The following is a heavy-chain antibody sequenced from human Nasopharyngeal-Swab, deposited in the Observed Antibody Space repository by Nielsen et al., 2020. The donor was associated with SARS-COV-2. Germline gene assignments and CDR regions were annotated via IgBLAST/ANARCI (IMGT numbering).Heavy chain of an antibody. J-gene: IGHJ3*02. CDR3: ARENVLRYFDWLLNDAFDI. CDR2: IYYSGST. Sequence: SETLSLTCTVSGGSISSYYWSWIRQPPGKGLEWIGYIYYSGSTNYNPSLKSRVTISVDTSKNQFSLKLSSVTAADTAVYHCARENVLRYFDWLLNDAFDIWGQGTMVTVSS. CDR1: GGSISSYY. V-gene: IGHV4-59*13. D-gene: IGHD3-9*01.